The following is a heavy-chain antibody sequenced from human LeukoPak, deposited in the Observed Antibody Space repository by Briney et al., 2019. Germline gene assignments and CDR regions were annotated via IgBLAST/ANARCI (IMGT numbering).Heavy chain of an antibody. V-gene: IGHV1-69*02. CDR1: GGTFSSYT. CDR2: IIPILGIA. Sequence: ASVKVSCKASGGTFSSYTISWVRQAPGQGLEWVGRIIPILGIANYAQKFQGRVTITADKSTSTAYMELSSLRSEDTAVYYCARGLLTVTTCFDYWGQGTLVTVSS. D-gene: IGHD4-17*01. J-gene: IGHJ4*02. CDR3: ARGLLTVTTCFDY.